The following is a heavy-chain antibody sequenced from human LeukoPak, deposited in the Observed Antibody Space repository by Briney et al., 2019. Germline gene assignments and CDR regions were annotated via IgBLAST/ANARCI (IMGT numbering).Heavy chain of an antibody. CDR2: ISSSSYYI. V-gene: IGHV3-21*01. CDR1: AFTFSTHT. CDR3: ARVTGGSSWYGAADY. D-gene: IGHD6-13*01. Sequence: GGSLRLSCAASAFTFSTHTMNWFRQAPGEGLEWVSSISSSSYYIHYADSVKSRFTISRDNAKNSLFLQMNRLRAEDTAMYYCARVTGGSSWYGAADYWGQGTLVTVSS. J-gene: IGHJ4*02.